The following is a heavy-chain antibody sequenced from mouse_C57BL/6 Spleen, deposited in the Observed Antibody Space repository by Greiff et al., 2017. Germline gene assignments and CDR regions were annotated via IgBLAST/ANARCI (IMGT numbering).Heavy chain of an antibody. Sequence: QVQLQQSGAELARPGASVKLSCKASGYTFTSYGISWVKQRTGQGLAGIGEIYPRSGNTYYNEKFKGKATLTADKSSSTAYMELRSLTSEDSAVYFCARSLHYYGSSYGAMDYWGQGTSVTVSS. J-gene: IGHJ4*01. D-gene: IGHD1-1*01. CDR2: IYPRSGNT. CDR1: GYTFTSYG. V-gene: IGHV1-81*01. CDR3: ARSLHYYGSSYGAMDY.